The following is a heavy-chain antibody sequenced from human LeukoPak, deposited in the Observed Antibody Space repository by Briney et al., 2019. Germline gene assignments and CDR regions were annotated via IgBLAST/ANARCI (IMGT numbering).Heavy chain of an antibody. CDR2: INAGNGNT. D-gene: IGHD2-2*01. Sequence: ASVKVSCKASGYTFPSYAMHWVRQAPGQRLEWMGWINAGNGNTKYSQKFQGRVTITRDTSASTAYMELSSLRSEDKAVYYCARDGDSCLYNWFDPWGQGTLVTVSS. CDR3: ARDGDSCLYNWFDP. J-gene: IGHJ5*02. CDR1: GYTFPSYA. V-gene: IGHV1-3*01.